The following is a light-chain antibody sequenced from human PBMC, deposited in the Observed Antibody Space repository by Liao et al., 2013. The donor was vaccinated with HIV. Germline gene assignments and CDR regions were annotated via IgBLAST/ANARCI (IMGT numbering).Light chain of an antibody. Sequence: SYELTQPPSVSVSPGQTASITCSGDKLGDTYACWYQQKPGQSPVLVIYQDSKRPSGIPERFSGSNSGNTATLTISGTQAMDEADYYCQAWDSSTRVFGTGTKVTV. CDR1: KLGDTY. CDR3: QAWDSSTRV. V-gene: IGLV3-1*01. J-gene: IGLJ1*01. CDR2: QDS.